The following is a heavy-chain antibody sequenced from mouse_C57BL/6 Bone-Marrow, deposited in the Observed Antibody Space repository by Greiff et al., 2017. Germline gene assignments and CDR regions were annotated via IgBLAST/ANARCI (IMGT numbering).Heavy chain of an antibody. CDR3: ARRVGVFDY. CDR1: GYTFTDYY. CDR2: INPYNGGT. D-gene: IGHD1-1*02. Sequence: VQLKQSGPVLVKPGASVKMSCKASGYTFTDYYMNWVKQSHGKSLEWIGVINPYNGGTSYNQKFKGKATLTVDKSSSTAYMELNSLTSEDSAVYYCARRVGVFDYWGQGTTLTVSS. J-gene: IGHJ2*01. V-gene: IGHV1-19*01.